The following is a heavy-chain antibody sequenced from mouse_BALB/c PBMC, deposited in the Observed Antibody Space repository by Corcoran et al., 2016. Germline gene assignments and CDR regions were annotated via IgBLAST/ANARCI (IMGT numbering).Heavy chain of an antibody. V-gene: IGHV9-3-1*01. Sequence: QIQLVQSGRELKETGETVKVACKASGYTFTNYVMNWLKQAPGKGLMWMGWINTYTGEPTYDDDFKGRFDFSMETAASTAYLQINNLKNEATAPYFCAREPYALDYWGQGTSVTVSS. J-gene: IGHJ4*01. CDR1: GYTFTNYV. CDR2: INTYTGEP. CDR3: AREPYALDY.